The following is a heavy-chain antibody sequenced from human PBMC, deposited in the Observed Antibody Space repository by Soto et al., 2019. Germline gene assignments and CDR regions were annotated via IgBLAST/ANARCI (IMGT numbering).Heavy chain of an antibody. D-gene: IGHD2-2*01. J-gene: IGHJ3*02. CDR1: GGSISSGGYY. Sequence: TLSLTCTISGGSISSGGYYWSWIRQHPGKGLERIGYINYSGSTYYNTSLKSRITISVDTSKNQFSLKLSAVTAADSAVYYCARDRRYQLPDAVDIWGQGTMVTVSS. CDR2: INYSGST. V-gene: IGHV4-31*03. CDR3: ARDRRYQLPDAVDI.